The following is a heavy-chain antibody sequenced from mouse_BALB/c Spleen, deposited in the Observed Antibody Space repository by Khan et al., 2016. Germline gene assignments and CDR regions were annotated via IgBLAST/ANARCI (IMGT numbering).Heavy chain of an antibody. CDR3: ARSRLYFDY. Sequence: QVQLKQSGAELMKPGASVKISCKATGYTFSSYWIEWVKQRPGHGLEWIGEILPGSDSTNYDEKFKGKATFTADTSSNTAYMQLSSLTSDDSAVYYCARSRLYFDYWGQGTTLTVSS. D-gene: IGHD3-2*02. CDR1: GYTFSSYW. J-gene: IGHJ2*01. CDR2: ILPGSDST. V-gene: IGHV1-9*01.